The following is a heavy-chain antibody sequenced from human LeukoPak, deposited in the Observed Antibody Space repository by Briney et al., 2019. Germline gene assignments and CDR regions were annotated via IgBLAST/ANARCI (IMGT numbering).Heavy chain of an antibody. D-gene: IGHD4-11*01. J-gene: IGHJ5*02. Sequence: PSETLSLTCTASGGSISSYYWSWIRQPPGKGLEWIGYIYYSGSTNYNPSLKSRVTISVDTSKNQFSLKLSSVTAADTAVYYCARQTTVTTSWFDPWGQGTLVTVSS. V-gene: IGHV4-59*01. CDR1: GGSISSYY. CDR3: ARQTTVTTSWFDP. CDR2: IYYSGST.